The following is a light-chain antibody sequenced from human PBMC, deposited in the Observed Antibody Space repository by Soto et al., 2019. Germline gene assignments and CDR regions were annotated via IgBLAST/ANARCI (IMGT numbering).Light chain of an antibody. Sequence: EIPLTQSPGTLSLSPGERATRSCRASQSVSSSYLAWYQQKPGQAPRLLIYGASSRATGIPDRFSGSGSGTDFTLTISRLEPEDFAVYYCQQYGSSPWTFGQGTKVDIK. CDR1: QSVSSSY. CDR3: QQYGSSPWT. J-gene: IGKJ1*01. V-gene: IGKV3-20*01. CDR2: GAS.